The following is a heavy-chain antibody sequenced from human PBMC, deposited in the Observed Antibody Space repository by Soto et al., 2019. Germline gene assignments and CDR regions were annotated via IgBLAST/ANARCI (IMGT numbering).Heavy chain of an antibody. D-gene: IGHD2-2*01. V-gene: IGHV2-26*01. CDR3: ARTKYGYCSSTSCYFDFDY. J-gene: IGHJ4*02. Sequence: QVTLKESGPVLVKPTEPLTLTCTVSGFSLSNARMGVSWIRQPPGKALEWLAHIFSNDEKSYSTSLKSRLTISKDTSKSQVVLTMTNMDPVDTATYYCARTKYGYCSSTSCYFDFDYWGQVTLVTVSS. CDR2: IFSNDEK. CDR1: GFSLSNARMG.